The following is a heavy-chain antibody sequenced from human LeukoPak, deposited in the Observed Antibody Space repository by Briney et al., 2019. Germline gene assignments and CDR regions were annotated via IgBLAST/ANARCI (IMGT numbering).Heavy chain of an antibody. Sequence: SETLSLTCTVSGGSISSYYWSWIRQPPGKGLERIGYIYYSGSTNYNPSLKSRVTISVDTSKNQFSLKLSSVTAADTAVYYCARRRAWFDYWGQGTLVTVSS. V-gene: IGHV4-59*12. CDR2: IYYSGST. J-gene: IGHJ4*02. CDR1: GGSISSYY. CDR3: ARRRAWFDY.